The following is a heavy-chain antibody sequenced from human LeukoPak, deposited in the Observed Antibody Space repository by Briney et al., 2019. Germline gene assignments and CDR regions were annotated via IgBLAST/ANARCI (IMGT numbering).Heavy chain of an antibody. V-gene: IGHV1-69*13. CDR3: ARARGWDGSGSYYIPYYFDY. J-gene: IGHJ4*02. Sequence: VASVKVSCKASGGTFSSYAISWVRQAPGQGLEWMGGIIPIFGTANYAQKFQGSVTITADECTSTAYMGLSSLRSEDTAVYYCARARGWDGSGSYYIPYYFDYWGQGTLVTVSS. D-gene: IGHD3-10*01. CDR1: GGTFSSYA. CDR2: IIPIFGTA.